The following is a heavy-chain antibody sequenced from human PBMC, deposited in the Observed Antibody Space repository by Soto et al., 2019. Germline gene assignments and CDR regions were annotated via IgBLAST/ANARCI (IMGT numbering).Heavy chain of an antibody. CDR3: ARIAVAGPRDY. CDR2: IYYSGST. D-gene: IGHD6-19*01. CDR1: GGSISSGDYY. J-gene: IGHJ4*02. Sequence: ASETLSLTCTVSGGSISSGDYYWSWIRQPPGKGLEWIGYIYYSGSTYYNPSLKSRVTISVDTSKNQFSLKLSSVTAADTAVYYCARIAVAGPRDYWGQGTLVTVSS. V-gene: IGHV4-30-4*01.